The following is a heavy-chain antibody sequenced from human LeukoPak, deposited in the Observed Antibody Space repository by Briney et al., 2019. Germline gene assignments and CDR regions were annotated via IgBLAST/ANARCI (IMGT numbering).Heavy chain of an antibody. J-gene: IGHJ4*02. CDR1: GGSISSYY. CDR3: ARGISLVETFDY. D-gene: IGHD5-24*01. CDR2: IYTSGST. Sequence: SETLSLTCTVSGGSISSYYWSWIRQPAGKGLEWIGRIYTSGSTNYNPSLKSRVTMSVDTSKHQFSLKLSSVTAADTAVYYCARGISLVETFDYWGQGTLVTVSS. V-gene: IGHV4-4*07.